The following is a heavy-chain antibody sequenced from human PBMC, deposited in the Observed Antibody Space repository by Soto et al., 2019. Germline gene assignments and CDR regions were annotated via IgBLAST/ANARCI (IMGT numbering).Heavy chain of an antibody. J-gene: IGHJ4*02. CDR3: ARATIRGVYDY. V-gene: IGHV3-30-3*01. CDR1: GFTFSSYA. D-gene: IGHD3-10*01. CDR2: ISYDGSNK. Sequence: QVQLVESGGGVVQPGRSLRLSCAASGFTFSSYAMHWVRHAPGKGLEWVAVISYDGSNKYYADSVKGRFTISRDNSKNTLYLQMNSLRAEDTAVYYCARATIRGVYDYWGQGTLVTLSS.